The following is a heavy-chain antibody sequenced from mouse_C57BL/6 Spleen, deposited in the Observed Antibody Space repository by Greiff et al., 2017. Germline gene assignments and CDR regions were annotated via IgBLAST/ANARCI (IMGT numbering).Heavy chain of an antibody. CDR3: ARSWFAY. J-gene: IGHJ3*01. V-gene: IGHV1-69*01. CDR2: IDPSDSYT. Sequence: QVQLQQSGAELVMPGASVKLSCTASGYTFTSYWMHWVKQRPGQGLEWIGEIDPSDSYTNYTPKFKGKSTLTVDKSSSTAYMQLSSLTSEDSAVYYCARSWFAYWGQGTLVTVAA. CDR1: GYTFTSYW.